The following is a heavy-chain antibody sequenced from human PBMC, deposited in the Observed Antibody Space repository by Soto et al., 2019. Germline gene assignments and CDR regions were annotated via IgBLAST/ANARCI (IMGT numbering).Heavy chain of an antibody. CDR2: INHSGST. CDR1: GGSFSGYY. J-gene: IGHJ3*02. V-gene: IGHV4-34*01. D-gene: IGHD3-22*01. Sequence: SETLSLTCAVYGGSFSGYYWSWIRQPPGKGLEWIGEINHSGSTNYNPSLKSRVTISVDTSKNQFSLKLSSVTAADTAVYYCARTTIYDSSGYYSRGAFDAFDIWGQGTMVTVSS. CDR3: ARTTIYDSSGYYSRGAFDAFDI.